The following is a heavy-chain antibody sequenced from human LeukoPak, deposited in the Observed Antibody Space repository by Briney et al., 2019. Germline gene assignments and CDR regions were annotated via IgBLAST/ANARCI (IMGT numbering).Heavy chain of an antibody. V-gene: IGHV3-23*01. CDR2: ISGIGDRT. Sequence: GGSLRLSCAASGFTFSSYAMSWVRQAPGKGLEWVSVISGIGDRTYYAESGTGRLTISRDNSKNTLHLQMNSLRAEHRAVYYCVKDVEYSAYTVRPPQFDYWGQGTLVTVSS. D-gene: IGHD6-6*01. J-gene: IGHJ4*02. CDR1: GFTFSSYA. CDR3: VKDVEYSAYTVRPPQFDY.